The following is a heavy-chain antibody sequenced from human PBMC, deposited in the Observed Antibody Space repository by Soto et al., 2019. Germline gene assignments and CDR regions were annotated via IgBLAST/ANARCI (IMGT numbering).Heavy chain of an antibody. CDR2: ISGHNGDT. J-gene: IGHJ6*02. CDR3: ARSGSMPYYYYGMDV. V-gene: IGHV1-18*01. Sequence: ASVKVSCTASGYTFARYGIDWVRQAPGQGLEWMGWISGHNGDTKYVQKFQGRVSMTTDTSTSTASMELRSLRSDDTAVYYCARSGSMPYYYYGMDVWGQGTTVTVSS. CDR1: GYTFARYG. D-gene: IGHD3-10*01.